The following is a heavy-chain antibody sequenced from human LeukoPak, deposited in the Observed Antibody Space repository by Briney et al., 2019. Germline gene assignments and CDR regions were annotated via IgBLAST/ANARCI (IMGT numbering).Heavy chain of an antibody. Sequence: PGGSLRLSCAASGFTFSSSAMSWVRQAPGKGLEWVANIKQDGSEKYYVDSVKGRFTISRDNAKNSLYLQMNSLRAEDTAVYYCARDRRGSGWFQAPYYYYYGMDVWGQGTTVTVSS. CDR3: ARDRRGSGWFQAPYYYYYGMDV. CDR1: GFTFSSSA. V-gene: IGHV3-7*01. D-gene: IGHD6-19*01. CDR2: IKQDGSEK. J-gene: IGHJ6*02.